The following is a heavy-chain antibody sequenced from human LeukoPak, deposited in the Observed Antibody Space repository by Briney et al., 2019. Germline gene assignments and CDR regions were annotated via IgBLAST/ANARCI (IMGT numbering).Heavy chain of an antibody. CDR2: ISGSGGST. Sequence: GGSLRLSCAASGFTFSSYAMSWVRQAPGKGLEWVSAISGSGGSTYYADSVKGRFTISRDNSKNTLYLQMNSLRAEDTAVYYCAKVYGSGSNWFDPWGQRTPNWFDPWGQGTLVTVSS. J-gene: IGHJ5*02. V-gene: IGHV3-23*01. D-gene: IGHD3-10*01. CDR1: GFTFSSYA. CDR3: AKVYGSGSNWFDPWGQRTPNWFDP.